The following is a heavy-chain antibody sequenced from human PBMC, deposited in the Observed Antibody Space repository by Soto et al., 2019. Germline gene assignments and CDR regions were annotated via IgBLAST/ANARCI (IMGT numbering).Heavy chain of an antibody. CDR2: ISGSGGST. D-gene: IGHD6-19*01. J-gene: IGHJ4*02. CDR3: AKDRSQQLLIAVASSGLDY. Sequence: GGSLRLSCAASGFTFSSYAMSWVRQAPGKGLEWVSAISGSGGSTYYADSVKGRFTISRDNSKNTLYLQMNSLRAEDTAVYYCAKDRSQQLLIAVASSGLDYWGQGTLVTVSS. CDR1: GFTFSSYA. V-gene: IGHV3-23*01.